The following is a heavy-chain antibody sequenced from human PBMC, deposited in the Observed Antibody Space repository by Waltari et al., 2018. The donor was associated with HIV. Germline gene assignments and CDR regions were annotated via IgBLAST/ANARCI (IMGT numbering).Heavy chain of an antibody. J-gene: IGHJ4*02. CDR1: GYTFTGYY. Sequence: QVQLVQSGVEVKKPGASVKVSCKASGYTFTGYYMHWVRQAPGQGLEWRGWINPNSGVTNYAQKFQGRVTMTRDTSISTAYMELSRLRSDDTAVYYCARDLEFLGRDIVRVPAAILPQFYFDYWGQGTLVTVSS. V-gene: IGHV1-2*02. CDR2: INPNSGVT. D-gene: IGHD2-2*02. CDR3: ARDLEFLGRDIVRVPAAILPQFYFDY.